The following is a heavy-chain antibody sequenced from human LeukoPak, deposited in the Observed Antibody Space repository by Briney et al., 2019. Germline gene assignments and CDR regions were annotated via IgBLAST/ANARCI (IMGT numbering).Heavy chain of an antibody. CDR2: ISGSGDNT. CDR1: GFTFSSYA. J-gene: IGHJ4*02. V-gene: IGHV3-23*01. Sequence: GGSLRLSCAASGFTFSSYAMSWVRQVPGKGLEWVSVISGSGDNTYYADSVKGRFTISRDNSKNMLYLQMNSLRAEDTAVYYCAKEGLWSSSGLPFDYWGQGTLVSVSS. CDR3: AKEGLWSSSGLPFDY. D-gene: IGHD6-19*01.